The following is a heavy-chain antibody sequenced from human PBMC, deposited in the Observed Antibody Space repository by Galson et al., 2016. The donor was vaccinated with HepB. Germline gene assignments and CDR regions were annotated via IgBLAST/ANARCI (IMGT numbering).Heavy chain of an antibody. CDR2: ISWKGKTI. CDR3: TREAAAGNFDY. V-gene: IGHV3-9*01. D-gene: IGHD6-13*01. Sequence: SLRLSCAASGFTFDDYAMHWVRQTPGKGLEWVSGISWKGKTIGYGDSVKGRFTIARDNAKNSLYLEMNSLRSEDTALYYCTREAAAGNFDYWGQGTLVTVSS. CDR1: GFTFDDYA. J-gene: IGHJ4*02.